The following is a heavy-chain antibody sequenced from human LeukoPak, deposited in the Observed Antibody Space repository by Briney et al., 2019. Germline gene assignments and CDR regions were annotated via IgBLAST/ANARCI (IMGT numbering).Heavy chain of an antibody. CDR2: ITGSGGST. CDR1: GFTFSSYA. D-gene: IGHD2-15*01. Sequence: GGSLRLSCSASGFTFSSYAMTWVRQAPGKGLEWVSAITGSGGSTYYADSVKGRFTISRDNSKNTLYLQMNSLRAEDTAVYYCAKGFCGSCYAFDYWGQGTLVTVSS. CDR3: AKGFCGSCYAFDY. V-gene: IGHV3-23*01. J-gene: IGHJ4*02.